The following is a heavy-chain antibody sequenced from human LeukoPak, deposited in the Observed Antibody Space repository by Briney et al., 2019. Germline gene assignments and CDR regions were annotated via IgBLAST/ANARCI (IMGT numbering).Heavy chain of an antibody. D-gene: IGHD5-24*01. CDR1: GLIFSTYG. CDR3: TSANYGPAY. J-gene: IGHJ4*02. V-gene: IGHV3-30*02. CDR2: IQNDGNDK. Sequence: GGSLRLSCAASGLIFSTYGMHWVRQAPGKGLEWVAFIQNDGNDKYYADSVKGRFTVSKDNAKNSLYLQMNSLRAEDTAVYYCTSANYGPAYWGQGTLVTVSS.